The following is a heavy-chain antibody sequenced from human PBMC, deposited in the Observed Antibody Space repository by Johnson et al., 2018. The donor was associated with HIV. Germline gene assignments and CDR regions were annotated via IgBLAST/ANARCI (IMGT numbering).Heavy chain of an antibody. D-gene: IGHD1-26*01. V-gene: IGHV3-30*18. J-gene: IGHJ3*02. CDR3: AKRYSGSLRDTFDI. CDR1: GFIFSDYY. CDR2: ISYDGSNK. Sequence: LVESGGGLVKPGGSLRLSCAASGFIFSDYYMSWIRQAPGKGLEWVAVISYDGSNKYYADSVKGRSTISRDNSKNTLYLQMNSLRAEDTAVYYCAKRYSGSLRDTFDIWGQGTMVTVSS.